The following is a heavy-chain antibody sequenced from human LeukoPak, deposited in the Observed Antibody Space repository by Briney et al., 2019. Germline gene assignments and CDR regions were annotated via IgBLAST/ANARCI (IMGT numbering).Heavy chain of an antibody. CDR3: ARECYDSSGYYYGD. V-gene: IGHV3-74*01. D-gene: IGHD3-22*01. Sequence: GGSLRLSCTASGFRFSFYWMHWVRQAPGKGLVWVSRINSDGSSTSYADSVKGRFTISRDNAKNTLYLQMNSLRAEDTAVYYCARECYDSSGYYYGDWGQGTLVTVSS. CDR1: GFRFSFYW. J-gene: IGHJ4*02. CDR2: INSDGSST.